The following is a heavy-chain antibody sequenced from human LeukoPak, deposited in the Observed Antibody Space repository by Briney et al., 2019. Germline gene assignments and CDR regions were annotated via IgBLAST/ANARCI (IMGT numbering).Heavy chain of an antibody. CDR1: GFTVSSNY. CDR2: ISGSGGNT. J-gene: IGHJ3*02. CDR3: AKQNIAMAGTGAFDI. V-gene: IGHV3-23*01. D-gene: IGHD6-19*01. Sequence: GGSLRLSCAASGFTVSSNYMSWVRQAPGKGLEWVSGISGSGGNTYYADSVKGRFTISRDNSKNTLYLQMNSLRAEDTAVHYCAKQNIAMAGTGAFDIWGQGTMVTASS.